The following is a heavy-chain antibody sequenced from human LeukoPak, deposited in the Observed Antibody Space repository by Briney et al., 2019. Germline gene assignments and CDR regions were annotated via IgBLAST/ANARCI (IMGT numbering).Heavy chain of an antibody. J-gene: IGHJ6*03. CDR2: TSSSSYI. CDR3: AGRPHYYMDV. CDR1: GFTFSSYS. V-gene: IGHV3-21*01. Sequence: KPGGSLRLSCAASGFTFSSYSMNWVRQAPGKGLEWVSSTSSSSYIYYADSVKGRFTISRDNAKNSLYLQMNSLRAEDTAVYYCAGRPHYYMDVWGKGTTVTVSS.